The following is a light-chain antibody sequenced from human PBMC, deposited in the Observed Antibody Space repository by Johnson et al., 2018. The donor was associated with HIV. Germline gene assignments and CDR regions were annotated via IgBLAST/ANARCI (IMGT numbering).Light chain of an antibody. CDR2: DSN. CDR1: TSKIGNNY. CDR3: GTWDSSLSAGTRYV. V-gene: IGLV1-51*01. Sequence: QSVLTQPPSVSAAPGQKVTISCSGSTSKIGNNYVSWYQHLPGAAPKLLIYDSNKRPSGIPDRFSGSKSGTSATLGITGLQTEDEADYFRGTWDSSLSAGTRYVVGTGTKVTVL. J-gene: IGLJ1*01.